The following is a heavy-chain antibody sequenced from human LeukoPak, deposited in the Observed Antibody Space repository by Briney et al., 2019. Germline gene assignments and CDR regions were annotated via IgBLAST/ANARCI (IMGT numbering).Heavy chain of an antibody. D-gene: IGHD3-3*01. CDR1: GFTFSSYW. J-gene: IGHJ4*02. CDR3: ASAAGGEWLFLDY. V-gene: IGHV3-7*01. Sequence: RGSLRLSCAASGFTFSSYWMSWVRQAPGKGLEWVANIKQDGSEKYYVDSVKGRFTISRDNAKNSLYLQMNSLRAEDTAVYYCASAAGGEWLFLDYWGQGTLVTVSS. CDR2: IKQDGSEK.